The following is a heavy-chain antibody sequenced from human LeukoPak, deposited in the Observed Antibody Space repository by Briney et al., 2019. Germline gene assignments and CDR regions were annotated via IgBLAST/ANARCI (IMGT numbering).Heavy chain of an antibody. CDR3: ARESNSRYNWNYVPYYYYMDV. V-gene: IGHV1-18*01. D-gene: IGHD1-7*01. CDR1: GYTFTTYG. J-gene: IGHJ6*03. Sequence: ASVKVSCKASGYTFTTYGIGWVRQAPGQGLEWMGWISIYNGNTNYVQKFQGRVTMTTDTSTSTAYMELRSLRSDDTAVYYCARESNSRYNWNYVPYYYYMDVWGKGTTVTVSS. CDR2: ISIYNGNT.